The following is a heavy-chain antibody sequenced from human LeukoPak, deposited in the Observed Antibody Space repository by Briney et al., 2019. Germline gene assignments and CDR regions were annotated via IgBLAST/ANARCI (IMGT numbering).Heavy chain of an antibody. V-gene: IGHV4-59*01. CDR2: IYYSGST. CDR1: GGSISSYY. J-gene: IGHJ4*02. Sequence: SETLSLTCTVSGGSISSYYWRWIRQPPGKGLEWIGYIYYSGSTNYNPSLKSRVTISVDTSKNQFSLKLSSVTAADTAVYYCARAAFKYSPFDYWGQGTLVTVSS. CDR3: ARAAFKYSPFDY. D-gene: IGHD6-6*01.